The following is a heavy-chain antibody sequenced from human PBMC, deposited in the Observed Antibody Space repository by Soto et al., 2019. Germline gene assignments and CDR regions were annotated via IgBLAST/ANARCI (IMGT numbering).Heavy chain of an antibody. CDR3: ARDCLGGLCDY. CDR1: GYTFTSYG. CDR2: ISAYNGNT. Sequence: GASVKVSCKASGYTFTSYGITWVRQAPGQGLEWMGWISAYNGNTNYAQELQGRVTMTTDTSTSTAYMELRSLRSDDTAIYYCARDCLGGLCDYWGQGTLVSVSS. V-gene: IGHV1-18*01. D-gene: IGHD3-16*01. J-gene: IGHJ4*02.